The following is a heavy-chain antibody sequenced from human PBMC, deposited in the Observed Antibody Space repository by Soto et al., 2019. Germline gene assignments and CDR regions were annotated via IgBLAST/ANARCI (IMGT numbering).Heavy chain of an antibody. Sequence: QLQLQQSGSGLLKPSQTLSLTCAVSGGSLSSGGYSWSWLRQPPGKGLEWIGYNYHSGSTSYNPSLKSRVTTSVDRSKDQFSLKLSSVAGADTAVYYCARTPDIWGQGTMFTVSS. CDR2: NYHSGST. CDR1: GGSLSSGGYS. V-gene: IGHV4-30-2*01. J-gene: IGHJ3*02. CDR3: ARTPDI.